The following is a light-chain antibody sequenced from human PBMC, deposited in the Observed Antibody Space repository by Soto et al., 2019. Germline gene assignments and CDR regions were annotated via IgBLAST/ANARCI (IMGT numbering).Light chain of an antibody. CDR3: MQALQTPQT. CDR1: QRLLHSNEYNY. CDR2: LGS. J-gene: IGKJ1*01. V-gene: IGKV2-28*01. Sequence: DIVMTQSPLSLHITPREPASISCRSSQRLLHSNEYNYLDWDLQKPGQSPQLLIYLGSNRAYGVPDRFSCIGFCTDFTFIFIRVEAEDVGVYYCMQALQTPQTVGQGTKVDIK.